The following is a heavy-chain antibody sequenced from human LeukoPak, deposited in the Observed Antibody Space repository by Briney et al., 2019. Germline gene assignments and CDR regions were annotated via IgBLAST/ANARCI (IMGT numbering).Heavy chain of an antibody. CDR2: ISGSGGST. D-gene: IGHD6-13*01. J-gene: IGHJ3*02. CDR1: RFTFSSYA. V-gene: IGHV3-23*01. Sequence: GGSLRLSCAASRFTFSSYAMSWVRQAPGKGLEWVSAISGSGGSTYYADSVKGRFTISRDNSKNTLYLQMNSLRAEDTAVYYCAKDLSSSWYLDAFDIWGQGTMVTVSS. CDR3: AKDLSSSWYLDAFDI.